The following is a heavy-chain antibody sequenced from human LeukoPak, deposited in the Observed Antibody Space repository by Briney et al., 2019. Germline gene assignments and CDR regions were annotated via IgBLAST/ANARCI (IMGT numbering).Heavy chain of an antibody. J-gene: IGHJ4*02. CDR1: GGSVNSGGYY. Sequence: PSETLSLTCTVSGGSVNSGGYYWSWIRQHPGKGLEWIGYISYSGSTYYNPSLKSRLTLSLDTSKNQFSLRLSSVNAADAAVYFCAVGPHHYFDSWGQGTLVTVSS. V-gene: IGHV4-31*03. CDR2: ISYSGST. CDR3: AVGPHHYFDS.